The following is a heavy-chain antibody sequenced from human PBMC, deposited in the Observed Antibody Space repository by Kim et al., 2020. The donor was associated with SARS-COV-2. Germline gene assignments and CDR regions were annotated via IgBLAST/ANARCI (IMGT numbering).Heavy chain of an antibody. CDR2: INTNTWNP. CDR1: GYTFTSYA. J-gene: IGHJ4*02. Sequence: ASVKVSCKASGYTFTSYAMNWVRQAPGQGLEWMGWINTNTWNPTYAQGFTGRFVFSLDTSVSTAYLQISSLKAEDTAVYYCARAGEYDFWSGYHFDYWGQGTLVTVSS. CDR3: ARAGEYDFWSGYHFDY. V-gene: IGHV7-4-1*02. D-gene: IGHD3-3*01.